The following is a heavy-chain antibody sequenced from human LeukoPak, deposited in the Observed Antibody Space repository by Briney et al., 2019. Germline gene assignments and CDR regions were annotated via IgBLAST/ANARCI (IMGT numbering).Heavy chain of an antibody. Sequence: SETLSLTCTVSGGSIGSGEYYWGWVRQPPGKGLEWVANIYYSGTAYYNPSLKSRVSISVDTFKNQFFLNLNSVTAADTAVYYCARDRPSWAMDVWGQGTTVTVSS. D-gene: IGHD2-2*01. J-gene: IGHJ6*02. CDR2: IYYSGTA. CDR3: ARDRPSWAMDV. CDR1: GGSIGSGEYY. V-gene: IGHV4-31*03.